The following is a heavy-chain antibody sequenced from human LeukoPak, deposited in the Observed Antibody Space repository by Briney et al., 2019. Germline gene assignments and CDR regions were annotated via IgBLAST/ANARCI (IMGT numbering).Heavy chain of an antibody. V-gene: IGHV1-69*05. CDR1: GGTFSSYA. J-gene: IGHJ4*02. CDR3: ARGYSYGWASFDY. CDR2: IIPIFGTA. D-gene: IGHD5-18*01. Sequence: GSSVKVSCKASGGTFSSYAISGVRQAPGQGLEWMGGIIPIFGTANYAQKFQGRVTITTDESTSTAYMELSSLRSEDTAVYYCARGYSYGWASFDYWGQGTLVTVSS.